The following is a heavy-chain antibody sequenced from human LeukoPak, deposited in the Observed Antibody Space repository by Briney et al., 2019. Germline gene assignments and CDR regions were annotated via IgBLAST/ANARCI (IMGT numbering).Heavy chain of an antibody. CDR1: GFTFSTYS. V-gene: IGHV3-7*01. J-gene: IGHJ4*02. D-gene: IGHD4-17*01. CDR3: VRLFGGVTTFDY. CDR2: INQDGSAE. Sequence: PGRCLRLSRAASGFTFSTYSKSGVSQAPGKGLDWVASINQDGSAEYYVDSVRGRFTISRDNAKNSLYLQVNSLRVDDTAVYYCVRLFGGVTTFDYWGQGTLVTVSS.